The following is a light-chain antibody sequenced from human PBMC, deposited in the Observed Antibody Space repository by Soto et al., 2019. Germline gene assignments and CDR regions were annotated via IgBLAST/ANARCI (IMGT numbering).Light chain of an antibody. CDR2: DTF. CDR3: QQRATWPWT. J-gene: IGKJ1*01. V-gene: IGKV3-11*01. Sequence: TVLTQTPATLSFSPGEGATLSCRASQSIAIYLAWYQQRSGQSPRLLIYDTFNRAPGIPDRFSGSGSGTDFTLTISSLEPEDFAVYYCQQRATWPWTFGQGITVEIK. CDR1: QSIAIY.